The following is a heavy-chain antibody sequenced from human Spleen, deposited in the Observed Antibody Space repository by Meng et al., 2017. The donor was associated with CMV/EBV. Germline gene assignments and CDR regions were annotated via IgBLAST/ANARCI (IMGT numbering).Heavy chain of an antibody. CDR1: GYTFTSYD. J-gene: IGHJ6*02. CDR3: ARVQDFWSGYYTGIGYGMDV. CDR2: MNPNSGNT. D-gene: IGHD3-3*01. V-gene: IGHV1-8*01. Sequence: ASVKVSCKASGYTFTSYDINWVRQATGQGLEWMGWMNPNSGNTGYAQKFQGRVTMTRNTSISTAYMELSSLRSEDTAVYYCARVQDFWSGYYTGIGYGMDVWGQGTTVTVSS.